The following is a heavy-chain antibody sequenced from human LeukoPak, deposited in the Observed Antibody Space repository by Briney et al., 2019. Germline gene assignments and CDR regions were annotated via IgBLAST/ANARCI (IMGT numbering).Heavy chain of an antibody. Sequence: GASVKVSCKSSGYAFTGYYMHWVRRAPGQGLEWMGWINPNSGVTNYAQKFQGRVTMTRDTSISTAYMELSSLRSDDTAVHYCAREVGYYDSTGDYYHYYMDVWGKGTTVTVSS. J-gene: IGHJ6*03. V-gene: IGHV1-2*02. CDR1: GYAFTGYY. CDR3: AREVGYYDSTGDYYHYYMDV. D-gene: IGHD3-22*01. CDR2: INPNSGVT.